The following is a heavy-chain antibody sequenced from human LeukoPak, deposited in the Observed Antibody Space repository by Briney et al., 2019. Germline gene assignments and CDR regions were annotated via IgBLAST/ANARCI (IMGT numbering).Heavy chain of an antibody. V-gene: IGHV4-39*01. CDR1: GGSISSSSYY. CDR3: ARSDCSGGSRYGPIIY. J-gene: IGHJ4*02. D-gene: IGHD2-15*01. CDR2: IYYSGST. Sequence: SETLSLTCTVSGGSISSSSYYWGWIRQPPGKGLEWIGSIYYSGSTYYNPSLKSRVTISVDTSKNQFSLKLSSVTAADTAVYYCARSDCSGGSRYGPIIYWGQGTLVTVSS.